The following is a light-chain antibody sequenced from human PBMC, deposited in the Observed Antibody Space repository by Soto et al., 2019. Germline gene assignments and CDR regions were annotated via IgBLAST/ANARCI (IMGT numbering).Light chain of an antibody. CDR3: QHYNSYPWT. CDR2: HAS. J-gene: IGKJ1*01. CDR1: QTINNW. V-gene: IGKV1-5*01. Sequence: DIQMPQSPSTLSASIGDRVTITCRASQTINNWLAWYQQKPGTAPNLLIYHASNLETGVPSRFSGSAFGTEFTLTISSLQPDDFETYYCQHYNSYPWTFGQGTKVDIK.